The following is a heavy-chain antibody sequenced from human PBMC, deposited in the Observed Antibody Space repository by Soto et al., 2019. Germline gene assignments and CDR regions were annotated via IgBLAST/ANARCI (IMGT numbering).Heavy chain of an antibody. V-gene: IGHV3-48*03. CDR2: ISSSGSTI. D-gene: IGHD7-27*01. CDR1: GFTFSSYE. J-gene: IGHJ3*02. Sequence: GGSLRLSCAASGFTFSSYEMNWVRQAPGKGLEWVSYISSSGSTIYYADSVKGRFTISRDNAKNSLYLQMNSLRAEDTAVYYCARDLPSKALGKNAFDIWGQGTMVTVSS. CDR3: ARDLPSKALGKNAFDI.